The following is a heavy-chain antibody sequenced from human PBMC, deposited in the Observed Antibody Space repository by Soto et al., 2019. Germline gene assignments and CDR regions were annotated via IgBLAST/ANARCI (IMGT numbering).Heavy chain of an antibody. CDR1: GYSFTSYC. D-gene: IGHD6-19*01. J-gene: IGHJ6*02. CDR3: ARHAQQWLVQRDYGMDV. V-gene: IGHV5-10-1*01. Sequence: PGESLMISWNCSGYSFTSYCISWVRQMPGKGLEWMGRIDPSDSYTNYSPSYQGHVTIAADKSISTAYLQWSSLKASDTAMYYCARHAQQWLVQRDYGMDVWGQGTTVTVSS. CDR2: IDPSDSYT.